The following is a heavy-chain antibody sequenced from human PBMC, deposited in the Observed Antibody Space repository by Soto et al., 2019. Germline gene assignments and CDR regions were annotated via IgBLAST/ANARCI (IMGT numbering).Heavy chain of an antibody. CDR1: GGSFSGYY. CDR3: ARGSNRRKPFDY. J-gene: IGHJ4*02. CDR2: INHSGST. Sequence: SETLSLTCAVYGGSFSGYYWSWIRQPPGKGLEWIGEINHSGSTNYNPSLKSRVTISVDTSKNQFSLKLSSVTAADTAVYYCARGSNRRKPFDYWGQGTLVTVSS. V-gene: IGHV4-34*01.